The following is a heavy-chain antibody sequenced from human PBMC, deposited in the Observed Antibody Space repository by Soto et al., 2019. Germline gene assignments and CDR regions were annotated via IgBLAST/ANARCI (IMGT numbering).Heavy chain of an antibody. J-gene: IGHJ4*02. CDR2: INPSDGST. CDR1: GYSFTSYY. CDR3: ARGHGSGSYYDY. Sequence: ASVKVSCKASGYSFTSYYVHWVRQAPGQGPECMGIINPSDGSTSYAQKFQGRVTMTRDTSTSTVYMELSSLRSEDTAVYYCARGHGSGSYYDYWGQGTLVTVSS. D-gene: IGHD3-10*01. V-gene: IGHV1-46*01.